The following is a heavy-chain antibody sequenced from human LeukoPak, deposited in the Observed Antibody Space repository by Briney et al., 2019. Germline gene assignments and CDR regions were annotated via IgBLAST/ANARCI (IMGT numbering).Heavy chain of an antibody. V-gene: IGHV1-18*01. Sequence: GASVKVSCKASGYTVTSYGISWVRQAPGQGLEWMGWISAYNGNTNYAQKLQGRVTMTTDASTSTAYMELRSLRSDDTAVYYCARDRVAVAGTASGYWGQGTLVTVSS. D-gene: IGHD6-19*01. CDR2: ISAYNGNT. CDR1: GYTVTSYG. J-gene: IGHJ4*02. CDR3: ARDRVAVAGTASGY.